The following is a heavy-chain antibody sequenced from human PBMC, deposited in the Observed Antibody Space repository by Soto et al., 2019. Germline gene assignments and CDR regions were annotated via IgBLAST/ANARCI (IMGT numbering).Heavy chain of an antibody. CDR1: GGSISSGDYY. CDR3: ARPYYDSSDYQFVGLDY. V-gene: IGHV4-30-4*01. D-gene: IGHD3-22*01. Sequence: SETLSLTCTVSGGSISSGDYYWSWIRQPPGKGLEYIGYIYYSGSTYYNPSLKGRVTISVDTSENQFSLRLSSVTAADTAVYYCARPYYDSSDYQFVGLDYWGQGTLVTVSS. J-gene: IGHJ4*02. CDR2: IYYSGST.